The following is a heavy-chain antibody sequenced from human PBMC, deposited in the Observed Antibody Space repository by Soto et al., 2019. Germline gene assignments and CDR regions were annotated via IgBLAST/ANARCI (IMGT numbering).Heavy chain of an antibody. D-gene: IGHD6-6*01. J-gene: IGHJ4*02. CDR3: ARYGSSSSSRFDY. CDR1: GFTFSSYA. V-gene: IGHV3-30-3*01. Sequence: QVQLVESGGGVVQPGRSLRLSCAASGFTFSSYAMHWVRQAPGKGLEWVAVISYDGSNKYYADSVKGRFTISRDNSKNPLYLQMNSLRAEDTAVYYCARYGSSSSSRFDYWGQGTLVTVSS. CDR2: ISYDGSNK.